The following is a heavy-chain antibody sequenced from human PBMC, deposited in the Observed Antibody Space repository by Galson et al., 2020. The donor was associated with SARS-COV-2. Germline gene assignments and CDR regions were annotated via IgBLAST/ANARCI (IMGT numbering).Heavy chain of an antibody. D-gene: IGHD6-19*01. CDR1: GYRFTNYW. V-gene: IGHV5-51*01. J-gene: IGHJ4*02. CDR2: IYPDDSYT. Sequence: GESLKISCRTSGYRFTNYWIGWVRQMPGKGLEWMGIIYPDDSYTIYSPSFQGQVTISADKSISTAFLQWSSLKASDTAIYYCARHGASSGWYEGIDYWGQGTLVTVSS. CDR3: ARHGASSGWYEGIDY.